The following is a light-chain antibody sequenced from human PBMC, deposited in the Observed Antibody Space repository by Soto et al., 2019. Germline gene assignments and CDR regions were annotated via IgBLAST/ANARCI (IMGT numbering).Light chain of an antibody. CDR2: DVS. J-gene: IGLJ2*01. CDR3: CSYSSSSTVV. CDR1: SSDVGDYDY. V-gene: IGLV2-14*03. Sequence: QSALTQPASVSGSPGQSITISCTGTSSDVGDYDYVSWYQQHPGKAPKLVIYDVSNRPSGVSNRFSGSKSGNTASLTISGRQAEDEADYYCCSYSSSSTVVFGEGTKLTVL.